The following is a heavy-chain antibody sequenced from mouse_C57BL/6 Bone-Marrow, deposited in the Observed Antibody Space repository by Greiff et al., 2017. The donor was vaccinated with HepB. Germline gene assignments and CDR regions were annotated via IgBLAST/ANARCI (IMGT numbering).Heavy chain of an antibody. V-gene: IGHV1-81*01. CDR1: GYTFTSYG. D-gene: IGHD1-1*01. J-gene: IGHJ3*01. Sequence: VQLQESGAELARPGASVKLSCKASGYTFTSYGISWVKQRTGQGLEWIGEIYPRSGNTYYNEKFKGKATLTADQSSSTAYMELRSLTSEDSAVYFCARRDYYGSSPWFAYWGQGTLVTVSA. CDR2: IYPRSGNT. CDR3: ARRDYYGSSPWFAY.